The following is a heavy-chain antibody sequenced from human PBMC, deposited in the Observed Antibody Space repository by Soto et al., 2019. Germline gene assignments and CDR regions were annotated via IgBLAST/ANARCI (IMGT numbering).Heavy chain of an antibody. D-gene: IGHD3-3*01. CDR1: GGSISSSSYY. CDR2: IYYSGST. J-gene: IGHJ6*01. V-gene: IGHV4-39*01. CDR3: AKQGDFWSGYYTGATYYYYYERDG. Sequence: PSETLSLTCTVSGGSISSSSYYWGWIRQPPGKGLEWIGSIYYSGSTYYNPSLKSRVTISVDTSKNQFSLKLSSVTAADTAVYYCAKQGDFWSGYYTGATYYYYYERDGWRKGTTVSVSS.